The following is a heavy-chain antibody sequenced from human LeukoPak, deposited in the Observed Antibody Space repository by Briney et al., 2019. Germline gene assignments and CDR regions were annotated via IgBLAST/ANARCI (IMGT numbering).Heavy chain of an antibody. D-gene: IGHD1-7*01. V-gene: IGHV1-69*13. CDR3: ARIFGTTSRYYYYMDV. CDR2: IIPIFGTA. J-gene: IGHJ6*03. Sequence: SVKVSCKASGYTFTGYYMHWVRQAPGQGLEWMGGIIPIFGTANYAQKFQGRVTITADESTSTAYMELSSLRSEDTAVYYRARIFGTTSRYYYYMDVWGKGTTVTVSS. CDR1: GYTFTGYY.